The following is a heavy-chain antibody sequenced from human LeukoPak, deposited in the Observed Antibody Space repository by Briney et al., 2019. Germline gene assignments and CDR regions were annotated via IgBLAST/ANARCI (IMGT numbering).Heavy chain of an antibody. J-gene: IGHJ5*02. CDR1: GGSISSYY. V-gene: IGHV4-34*01. D-gene: IGHD6-19*01. Sequence: SETLSLTCTVSGGSISSYYWSWIRQPPGKGLEWIGEINHSGSTNYNPSLKSRVTISVGTSKNQFSLKLSSVTAADTAVYYCASGHNSGWYGHWGQGTLVTVSS. CDR2: INHSGST. CDR3: ASGHNSGWYGH.